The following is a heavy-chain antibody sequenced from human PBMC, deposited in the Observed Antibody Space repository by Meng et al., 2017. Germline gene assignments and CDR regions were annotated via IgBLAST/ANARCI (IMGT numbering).Heavy chain of an antibody. CDR1: GFTFSSYS. Sequence: GESLKISCAASGFTFSSYSMNWVRQAPGKGLEWVSSISSSSSYIYYADSVKGRFTISRDNAKNSLYLQMNSLSAEDTAVYYCARAPQIRYFDFGAENWFDPWGQGTLVTVSS. CDR2: ISSSSSYI. V-gene: IGHV3-21*01. D-gene: IGHD3-9*01. J-gene: IGHJ5*02. CDR3: ARAPQIRYFDFGAENWFDP.